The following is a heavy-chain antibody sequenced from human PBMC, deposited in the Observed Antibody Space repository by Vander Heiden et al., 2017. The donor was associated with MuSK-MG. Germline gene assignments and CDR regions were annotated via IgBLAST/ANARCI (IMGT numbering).Heavy chain of an antibody. J-gene: IGHJ4*02. D-gene: IGHD3-22*01. CDR2: ISGGTGIT. CDR1: GFTFSSCS. CDR3: AKGRGYNPWQDFDY. Sequence: EVRLLESGGGLVQPGGSLRLSCAAAGFTFSSCSMSWVRQAPGKGLEWVSGISGGTGITYYADSVKGRSTISRDNSKNLFYLQMNSLRAEDTAVYYCAKGRGYNPWQDFDYWGQGILVTVSS. V-gene: IGHV3-23*01.